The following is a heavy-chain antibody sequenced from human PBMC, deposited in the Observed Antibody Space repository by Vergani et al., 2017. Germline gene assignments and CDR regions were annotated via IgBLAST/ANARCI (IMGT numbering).Heavy chain of an antibody. Sequence: EVQLVESGGGLVQPGGSLRLSCAASGFTFSSYSMNWVRQAPGKGLEWVSYISSSSSTIYYADSVKGRFTISRDNAKNSLYLQMNSLRAEDTAVYYCARVGDSYKRQVYYYGMDVWGQGTTVTVSS. V-gene: IGHV3-48*01. J-gene: IGHJ6*02. CDR1: GFTFSSYS. D-gene: IGHD5-24*01. CDR2: ISSSSSTI. CDR3: ARVGDSYKRQVYYYGMDV.